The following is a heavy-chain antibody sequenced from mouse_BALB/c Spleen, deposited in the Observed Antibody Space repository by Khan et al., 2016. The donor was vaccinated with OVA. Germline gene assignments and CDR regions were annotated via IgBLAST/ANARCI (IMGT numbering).Heavy chain of an antibody. CDR3: ARSVTITTVVATDFDY. D-gene: IGHD1-1*01. CDR1: GYSITSDYA. Sequence: EVELVESGPGLVKPSQSLSLTCTVTGYSITSDYAWNWIRQFPGNKLEWMGYISYSGRTTYNPSLESRISITRDTSKNQFFLQLNSVTTEDTATXYCARSVTITTVVATDFDYWGQGTTLTVSS. V-gene: IGHV3-2*02. CDR2: ISYSGRT. J-gene: IGHJ2*01.